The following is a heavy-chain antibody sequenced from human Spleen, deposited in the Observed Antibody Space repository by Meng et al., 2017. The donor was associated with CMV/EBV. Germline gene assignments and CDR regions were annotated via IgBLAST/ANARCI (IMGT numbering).Heavy chain of an antibody. CDR1: SRCGYY. CDR3: ARGLSPIDSSGYYLYFDY. D-gene: IGHD3-22*01. Sequence: SRCGYYWSWIRQHPGKGLEWIGYIYYSGSTYYNPSLKSRVTISVDTSKNQFSLKLSSVTAADTAVYYCARGLSPIDSSGYYLYFDYWGQGTLVTVSS. V-gene: IGHV4-31*02. J-gene: IGHJ4*02. CDR2: IYYSGST.